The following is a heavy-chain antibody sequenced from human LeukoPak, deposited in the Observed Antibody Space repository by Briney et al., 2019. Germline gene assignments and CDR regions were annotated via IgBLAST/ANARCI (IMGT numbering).Heavy chain of an antibody. V-gene: IGHV1-18*01. Sequence: ASVKVSCKASAYSFTSYGISWVRQAPGRGLEWMGWINAHNGNTNYAQKLQGRVTMTTDTSTSTAYMELRSLRSDDTAVYYCGRQYASSSAWFDPWGQGTLVTVSS. CDR1: AYSFTSYG. CDR2: INAHNGNT. CDR3: GRQYASSSAWFDP. D-gene: IGHD6-6*01. J-gene: IGHJ5*02.